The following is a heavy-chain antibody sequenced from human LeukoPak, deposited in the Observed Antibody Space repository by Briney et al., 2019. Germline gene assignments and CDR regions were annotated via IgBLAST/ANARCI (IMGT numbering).Heavy chain of an antibody. D-gene: IGHD1-1*01. J-gene: IGHJ4*02. CDR2: ISAYNGNT. CDR1: GYTFTSYG. CDR3: ARAEGKYNWNDESHFDY. V-gene: IGHV1-18*01. Sequence: GASVKVSCKASGYTFTSYGISWVRQAPGQGLEWMGWISAYNGNTNYAQKLQDRVTMTTDTSTSTAYMELRSLRSDDTAVYYCARAEGKYNWNDESHFDYWGQGTLVTVSS.